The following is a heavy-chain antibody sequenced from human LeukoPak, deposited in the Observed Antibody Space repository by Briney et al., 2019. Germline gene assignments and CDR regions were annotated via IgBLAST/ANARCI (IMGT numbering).Heavy chain of an antibody. J-gene: IGHJ4*02. CDR1: GFIFSNYG. CDR3: AKDSRYYYDSRGYSYFDY. CDR2: TSYDGSKK. D-gene: IGHD3-22*01. Sequence: GGSLRLSCAASGFIFSNYGMHWVRQAPGKGLEWVAVTSYDGSKKYHADSVKGRFTISRDNSKNTLFLQTNSLRAEDTAVYYCAKDSRYYYDSRGYSYFDYWGQGALVTVSS. V-gene: IGHV3-30*18.